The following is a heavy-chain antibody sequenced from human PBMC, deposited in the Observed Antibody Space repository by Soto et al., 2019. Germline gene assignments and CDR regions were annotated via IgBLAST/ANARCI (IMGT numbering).Heavy chain of an antibody. V-gene: IGHV5-10-1*01. CDR1: GYSFTSYW. CDR3: SIQDLRNHGKDV. D-gene: IGHD1-1*01. Sequence: PGESLKIYCKGSGYSFTSYWISWVRQMPGKGLEWMGRIDPSDSYTNYSPSFQGHVTISADKSISTAYLQWSSLKASDTAMYYCSIQDLRNHGKDVWGQGTTFTDPS. CDR2: IDPSDSYT. J-gene: IGHJ6*02.